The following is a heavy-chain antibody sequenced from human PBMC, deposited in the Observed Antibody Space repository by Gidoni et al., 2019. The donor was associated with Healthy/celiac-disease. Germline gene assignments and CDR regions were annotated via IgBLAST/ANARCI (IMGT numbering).Heavy chain of an antibody. V-gene: IGHV4-39*01. Sequence: QLQLQESGPGLVTPSETLSLTCPVSGGSIRSSSYYWGWIRQPPGKGLEWIGSIYYSGSTYYNPTLKSRVTISVDTSKNQFSLKLSSVTAADTAVYYCASHHTTTHRRSSSQLKPHFDYWGQGTLVTVSS. D-gene: IGHD6-13*01. J-gene: IGHJ4*02. CDR2: IYYSGST. CDR1: GGSIRSSSYY. CDR3: ASHHTTTHRRSSSQLKPHFDY.